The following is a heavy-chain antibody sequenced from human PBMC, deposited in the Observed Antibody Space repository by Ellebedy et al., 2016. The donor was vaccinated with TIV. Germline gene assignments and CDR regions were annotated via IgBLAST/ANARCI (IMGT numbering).Heavy chain of an antibody. CDR1: GFAFGNSG. CDR2: ISGSSPPI. V-gene: IGHV3-48*04. CDR3: VRNNYYMDV. Sequence: GGSLRLSCTASGFAFGNSGMNWVRQPPGKGPEWVSYISGSSPPIHYADSVKGRFTISRDNAKNSLYLQMNSLRAEDTAVYYCVRNNYYMDVWGKGTTVTVSS. J-gene: IGHJ6*03.